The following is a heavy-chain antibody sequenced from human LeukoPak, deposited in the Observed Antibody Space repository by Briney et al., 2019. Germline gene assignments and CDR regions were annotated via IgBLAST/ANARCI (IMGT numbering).Heavy chain of an antibody. Sequence: ASVKVSCKASGYTFTSYGISWVRQAPGQGLEWMGWISAYNGNTNYAQKVQGRVTMTTDTSTSTAYMELRSLRSDDTAVYYCAKEETPHLYYGMEVLGQRNMGTGS. CDR3: AKEETPHLYYGMEV. V-gene: IGHV1-18*01. J-gene: IGHJ6*02. CDR1: GYTFTSYG. CDR2: ISAYNGNT.